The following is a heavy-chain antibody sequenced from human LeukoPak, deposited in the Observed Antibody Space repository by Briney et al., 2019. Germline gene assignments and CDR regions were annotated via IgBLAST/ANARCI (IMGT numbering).Heavy chain of an antibody. CDR3: AKPYYYGSGSYRVPFDP. Sequence: GGSLRLSCAASGFTFSSYWMSWVRQAPGKGLEWVAFIRYDGSNKYYADSVKGRFTISRDNSKNTLYLQMNSLRAEDTAVYYCAKPYYYGSGSYRVPFDPWGQGTLVTVSS. J-gene: IGHJ5*02. D-gene: IGHD3-10*01. V-gene: IGHV3-30*02. CDR1: GFTFSSYW. CDR2: IRYDGSNK.